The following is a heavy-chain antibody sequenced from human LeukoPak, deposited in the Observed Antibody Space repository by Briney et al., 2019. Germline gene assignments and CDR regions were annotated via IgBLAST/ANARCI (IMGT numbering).Heavy chain of an antibody. D-gene: IGHD5-18*01. J-gene: IGHJ4*02. CDR1: GGSISSYY. Sequence: PSETLSLTCTVSGGSISSYYWSWLRQPPGKGLEWIGYIYYSGSTNYNPSLKSRVTISVDTSKNQFSLKLSSVTAADTAVYYCARGGGIHPFFDYWGQGTLVTVST. CDR3: ARGGGIHPFFDY. V-gene: IGHV4-59*01. CDR2: IYYSGST.